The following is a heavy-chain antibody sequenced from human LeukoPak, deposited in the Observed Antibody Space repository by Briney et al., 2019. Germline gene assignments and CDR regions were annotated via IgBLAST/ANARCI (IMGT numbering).Heavy chain of an antibody. V-gene: IGHV3-66*01. CDR2: IYSGGST. CDR3: EAIDVVGAFDI. D-gene: IGHD2-15*01. Sequence: PGGSLRLSCAASGITVSNKYMSWVRQAPGKGLEWVSVIYSGGSTYNADSVKGRFTISRDNSKNTLYLQMTSLRVEDTAVYYCEAIDVVGAFDIWGQGTMVTVSS. CDR1: GITVSNKY. J-gene: IGHJ3*02.